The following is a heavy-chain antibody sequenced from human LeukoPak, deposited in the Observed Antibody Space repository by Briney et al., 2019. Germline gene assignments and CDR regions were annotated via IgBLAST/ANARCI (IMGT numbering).Heavy chain of an antibody. CDR2: ISYDGSNK. CDR1: GFTFSSYA. J-gene: IGHJ4*02. Sequence: GSLRLSCAASGFTFSSYAMHWVRQAPGKGLEWVAVISYDGSNKYYADSVKGRFTISRDNSKNTLYPQMNSLRAEDTAVYYCASTRYGYLRYYFDYWGQGTLVTVSS. CDR3: ASTRYGYLRYYFDY. D-gene: IGHD5-18*01. V-gene: IGHV3-30*04.